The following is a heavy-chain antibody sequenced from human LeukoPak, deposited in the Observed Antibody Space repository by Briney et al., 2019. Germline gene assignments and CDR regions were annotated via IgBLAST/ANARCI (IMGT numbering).Heavy chain of an antibody. CDR2: IFYSGTT. J-gene: IGHJ4*02. CDR3: ASRASLGEYYFDY. D-gene: IGHD3-16*01. Sequence: SETLSLTCTVSGGSIRSYYWSWIRQPPGKGLEWVGYIFYSGTTDSNPSLKSRVTISVDTSKNQFSLKLSSVTAADTAVYYCASRASLGEYYFDYWGQGTLVTVSS. CDR1: GGSIRSYY. V-gene: IGHV4-59*12.